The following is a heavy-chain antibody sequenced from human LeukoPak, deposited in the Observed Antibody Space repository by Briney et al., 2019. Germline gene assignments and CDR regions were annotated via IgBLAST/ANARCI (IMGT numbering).Heavy chain of an antibody. CDR3: ARDRVDSSGYYYYYGIDV. CDR2: LYTSGST. CDR1: GGSISTYF. V-gene: IGHV4-4*07. J-gene: IGHJ6*02. Sequence: PSETLSLTCTVSGGSISTYFWSWIRQPAGKGLEWMGRLYTSGSTNYNPSLKSRLTMSADTSKNQFSLNLRSVTAADTAIYYCARDRVDSSGYYYYYGIDVWGQGTAVTVSS. D-gene: IGHD3-22*01.